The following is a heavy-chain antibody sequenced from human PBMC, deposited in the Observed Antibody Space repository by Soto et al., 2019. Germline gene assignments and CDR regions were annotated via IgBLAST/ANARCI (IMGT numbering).Heavy chain of an antibody. Sequence: GGSLRLSCAASGFTLSSYWMSWVRQAPGKGLEWVANIKQDGSEKYYVDSVKGRFTISRDNAKNSLYLQMNSLRAEDTAVYYCARDGSGWYGWFDPWGQGTLVTVSS. V-gene: IGHV3-7*03. D-gene: IGHD6-19*01. J-gene: IGHJ5*02. CDR1: GFTLSSYW. CDR3: ARDGSGWYGWFDP. CDR2: IKQDGSEK.